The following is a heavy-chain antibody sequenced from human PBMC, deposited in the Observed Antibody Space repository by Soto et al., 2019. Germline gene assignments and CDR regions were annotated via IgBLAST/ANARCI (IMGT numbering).Heavy chain of an antibody. Sequence: QVQLQESGPGLVKPSQTLSLTCTVSGGSISSGGYYWSWIRQHPGKGLEWIGYIYYSGSTYYNPSLTSRVNIAVDTSKNQFSLKLGSVTAAAAAVYSCAGSFGVAAAGHVHYWGKGTLVTVSS. J-gene: IGHJ4*02. CDR2: IYYSGST. CDR3: AGSFGVAAAGHVHY. D-gene: IGHD6-13*01. CDR1: GGSISSGGYY. V-gene: IGHV4-31*03.